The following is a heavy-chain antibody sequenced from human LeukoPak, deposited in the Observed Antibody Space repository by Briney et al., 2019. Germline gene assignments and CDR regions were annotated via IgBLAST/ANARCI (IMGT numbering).Heavy chain of an antibody. CDR2: ISYDGSNK. V-gene: IGHV3-30*18. J-gene: IGHJ6*02. D-gene: IGHD1-20*01. CDR3: AKALLTGTYYYYAMDV. Sequence: GGSLRLSCAASGFTFSTYGVHWVRQAPGKGLEWVAVISYDGSNKYYADSVKGRFTISRDNSKNTLYLQMNSLRAEDTAVYHCAKALLTGTYYYYAMDVWGQGTTVTVSS. CDR1: GFTFSTYG.